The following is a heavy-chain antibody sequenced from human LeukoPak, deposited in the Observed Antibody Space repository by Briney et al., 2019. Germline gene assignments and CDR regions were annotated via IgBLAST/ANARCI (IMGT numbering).Heavy chain of an antibody. V-gene: IGHV3-21*01. CDR2: ISSSSSYI. CDR1: GFTFSSYS. CDR3: ARDDHHYGDFDY. D-gene: IGHD4-17*01. J-gene: IGHJ4*02. Sequence: GGSLRLSCAASGFTFSSYSMNWVRQAPGKGLEWVSSISSSSSYIYYADSVKGRFTISRDNAKNSLYLQMNSLRAEDTAVYYCARDDHHYGDFDYWGQGTLVTVSS.